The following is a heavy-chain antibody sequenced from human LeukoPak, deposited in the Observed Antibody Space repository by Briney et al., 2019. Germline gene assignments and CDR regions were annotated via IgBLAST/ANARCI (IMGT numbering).Heavy chain of an antibody. CDR2: IHQDAGEK. CDR3: TTSKDHYSHH. Sequence: GGSLRLSCAASGFIFSDSWVTWVRQSPGKGLQWVASIHQDAGEKQYVDSVRGRFTISRDNAKNSLYLQMNSLRVEDTAMYYCTTSKDHYSHHWGQGTLVTVSS. J-gene: IGHJ4*02. V-gene: IGHV3-7*05. CDR1: GFIFSDSW.